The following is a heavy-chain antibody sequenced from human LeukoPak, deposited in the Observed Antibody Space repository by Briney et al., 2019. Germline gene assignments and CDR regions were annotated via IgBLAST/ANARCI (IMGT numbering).Heavy chain of an antibody. CDR1: GFTFSSYG. CDR2: ISYDGSNK. V-gene: IGHV3-30*18. J-gene: IGHJ4*02. Sequence: GGSLRLSCAASGFTFSSYGTHWARQAPGKGLEWVAVISYDGSNKYSADSVKGRFTISRDNSKKPLYMQMNSLQSYDTAICYCAKRPFESSGPFDSWGLGTLVTVSS. CDR3: AKRPFESSGPFDS. D-gene: IGHD2-15*01.